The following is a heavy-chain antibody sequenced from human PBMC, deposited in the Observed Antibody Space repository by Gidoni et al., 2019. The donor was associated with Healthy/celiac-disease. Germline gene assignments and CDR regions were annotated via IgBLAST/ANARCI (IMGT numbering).Heavy chain of an antibody. Sequence: EVQLVESGGGLVKPGGSLRLSSAASGFTFSSDSMNWVRQATGKGREWVSSISSSSSYIYYADSVKGRFTISRDNAKNSLYLQMNSRRAEDTAVYYCARDRCSGGSCYGDYWGQGTLVTVSS. D-gene: IGHD2-15*01. CDR2: ISSSSSYI. CDR1: GFTFSSDS. J-gene: IGHJ4*02. V-gene: IGHV3-21*01. CDR3: ARDRCSGGSCYGDY.